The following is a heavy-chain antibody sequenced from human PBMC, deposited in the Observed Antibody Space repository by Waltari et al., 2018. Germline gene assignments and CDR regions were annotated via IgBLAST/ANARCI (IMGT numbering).Heavy chain of an antibody. V-gene: IGHV4-39*02. CDR3: ARDEEFFRH. CDR1: GDSINRGSYS. J-gene: IGHJ1*01. CDR2: VYHSWSISADGRT. Sequence: QLQLQESGPGLVKPSETLSLTCPVPGDSINRGSYSWGWISQPPGKGLEWIGSVYHSWSISADGRTYQNPSLKGRVTISLDTSKNQFSLNLDSVTAADTAVYYCARDEEFFRHWGPGTLVTVSS.